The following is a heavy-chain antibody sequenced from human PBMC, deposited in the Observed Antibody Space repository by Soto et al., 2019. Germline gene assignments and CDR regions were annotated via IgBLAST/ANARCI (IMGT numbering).Heavy chain of an antibody. CDR2: IIPIFGTA. V-gene: IGHV1-69*13. D-gene: IGHD3-10*01. Sequence: ASVKVSCKASGGTFSSYAISWVRQAPGQGLEWMGGIIPIFGTANYAQKFQGRVTITADESTSTAYMELSSLRSEDTAVYYCARGTLDRTMVRGVKPYYFDYWGQGTLVTVSS. J-gene: IGHJ4*02. CDR1: GGTFSSYA. CDR3: ARGTLDRTMVRGVKPYYFDY.